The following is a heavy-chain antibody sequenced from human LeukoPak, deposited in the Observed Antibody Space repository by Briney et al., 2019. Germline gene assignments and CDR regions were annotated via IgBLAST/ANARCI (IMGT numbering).Heavy chain of an antibody. D-gene: IGHD1-7*01. CDR2: ISYDGSNK. V-gene: IGHV3-30*04. Sequence: PGRSLRLSCAASGFTFSSYAMHWVRQAPGKGLEWVAVISYDGSNKYYADSVKGRFTISRDNSKNTLYLQMNSLRAEDTAVYYCATNNWNYGGADYWGQGTLVTVSS. J-gene: IGHJ4*02. CDR3: ATNNWNYGGADY. CDR1: GFTFSSYA.